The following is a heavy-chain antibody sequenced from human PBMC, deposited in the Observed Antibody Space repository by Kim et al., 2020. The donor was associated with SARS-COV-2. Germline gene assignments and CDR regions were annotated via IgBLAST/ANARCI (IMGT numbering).Heavy chain of an antibody. V-gene: IGHV4-39*07. Sequence: SETLSLTCTVSGGSISSSSYYWGWIRQPPGKGLEWIGSIYYSGSTYYNPSLKSRVTISVDTSKNQFSLKLSSVTAADTAVYYCARLIPEGGSGSYHPPWGQGTLVTVSS. J-gene: IGHJ4*02. CDR1: GGSISSSSYY. CDR2: IYYSGST. D-gene: IGHD3-10*01. CDR3: ARLIPEGGSGSYHPP.